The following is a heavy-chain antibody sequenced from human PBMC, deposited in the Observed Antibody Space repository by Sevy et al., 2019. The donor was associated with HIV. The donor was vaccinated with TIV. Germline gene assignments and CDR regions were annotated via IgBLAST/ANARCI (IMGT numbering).Heavy chain of an antibody. D-gene: IGHD3-22*01. CDR3: ASAREYYEDNSGYLDY. V-gene: IGHV1-24*01. CDR1: GSTLTKLS. CDR2: FDPEDGET. J-gene: IGHJ4*02. Sequence: ASVKVSCKVSGSTLTKLSMHWVRQAPGKGLEWMGRFDPEDGETIYAQKFQGRVTMTEDISTDIAYMEVRSLRSEDTAVYFCASAREYYEDNSGYLDYWGQGTLVTVSS.